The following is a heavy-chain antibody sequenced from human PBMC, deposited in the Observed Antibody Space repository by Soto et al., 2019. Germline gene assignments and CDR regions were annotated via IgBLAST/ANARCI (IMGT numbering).Heavy chain of an antibody. D-gene: IGHD4-17*01. CDR2: TRNKANSYTT. CDR1: GFTFSDHY. J-gene: IGHJ6*03. V-gene: IGHV3-72*01. Sequence: PGGSLRLSCAASGFTFSDHYMDWVRQAPGKGLEWVGRTRNKANSYTTEYAAPVKGRFTISRDDSKNSLYLQMNSLKTEDTAVYYCARDSRVDYGDPFGSSYYMDVWGKGTTVTVSS. CDR3: ARDSRVDYGDPFGSSYYMDV.